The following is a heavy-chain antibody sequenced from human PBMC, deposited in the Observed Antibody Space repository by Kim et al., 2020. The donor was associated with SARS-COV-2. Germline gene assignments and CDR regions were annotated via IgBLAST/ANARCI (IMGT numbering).Heavy chain of an antibody. CDR2: INHSGST. D-gene: IGHD3-3*01. J-gene: IGHJ4*02. Sequence: SETLSLTCAVYGGSFSGYYWSWIRQPPGKGLEWIGEINHSGSTNYNPSLKSRVTISVDTSKNQFSLKLSSVTAADTAVYYCARGPGIFGVVITPDYWGQGTLVTVSS. CDR3: ARGPGIFGVVITPDY. V-gene: IGHV4-34*01. CDR1: GGSFSGYY.